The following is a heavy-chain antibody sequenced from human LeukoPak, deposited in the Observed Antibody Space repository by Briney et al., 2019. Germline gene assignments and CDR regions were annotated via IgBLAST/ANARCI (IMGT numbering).Heavy chain of an antibody. V-gene: IGHV5-51*01. CDR2: IYPADSET. D-gene: IGHD1-26*01. CDR1: GYIFTNYW. CDR3: ATTLVGASVYDFDY. J-gene: IGHJ4*02. Sequence: TGESLKISCKGSGYIFTNYWIGWVRQMPGKGLEWMGIIYPADSETTYGPSFQGQVTISADKSIGTAYLQWSSLKASDTAMYFCATTLVGASVYDFDYWGQGTLVTVSS.